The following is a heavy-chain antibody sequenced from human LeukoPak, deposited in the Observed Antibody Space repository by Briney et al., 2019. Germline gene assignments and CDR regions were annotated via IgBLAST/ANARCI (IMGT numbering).Heavy chain of an antibody. Sequence: SETLSLTCTVSGYSISSGYFWGWIRQPPGKGLEWIGTIYHSGSTYYNPSLKSRVTISLDTSRNQFSLKLNSVTAADTAVYYCAKSNGYGLIDIWGQGTMVTVSS. CDR3: AKSNGYGLIDI. D-gene: IGHD3-22*01. V-gene: IGHV4-38-2*02. J-gene: IGHJ3*02. CDR1: GYSISSGYF. CDR2: IYHSGST.